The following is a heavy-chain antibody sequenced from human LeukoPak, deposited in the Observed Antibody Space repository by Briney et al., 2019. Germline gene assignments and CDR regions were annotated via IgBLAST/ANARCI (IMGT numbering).Heavy chain of an antibody. CDR1: GGTFSSYA. D-gene: IGHD3-22*01. J-gene: IGHJ4*02. Sequence: GSSVKVSCKASGGTFSSYAISWVRQAPGQGLEWMGGIIPIFGTANYAQKFQGRVTITTDESTSTAYMELSSLGSEDTAVYYCARGYDSSGYCLDYWGQGTLVTVSS. CDR3: ARGYDSSGYCLDY. CDR2: IIPIFGTA. V-gene: IGHV1-69*05.